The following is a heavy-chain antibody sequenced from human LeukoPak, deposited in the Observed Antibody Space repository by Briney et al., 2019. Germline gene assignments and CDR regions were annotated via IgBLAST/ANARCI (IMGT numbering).Heavy chain of an antibody. Sequence: SETLSLTCTVSGGSISSSSYYWGWIRQPPGKGLEWIGSIYYSGSTYYNPSLKSRVTISVDTSKHQFYLKLSSVTAADTAVYYCARRSLRDYVWGSAQNWFDPWGQGTLVTVSS. D-gene: IGHD3-16*01. CDR2: IYYSGST. J-gene: IGHJ5*02. CDR3: ARRSLRDYVWGSAQNWFDP. CDR1: GGSISSSSYY. V-gene: IGHV4-39*01.